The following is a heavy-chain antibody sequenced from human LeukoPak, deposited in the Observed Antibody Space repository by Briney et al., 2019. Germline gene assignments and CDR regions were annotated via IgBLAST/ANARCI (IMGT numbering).Heavy chain of an antibody. CDR3: ARGLYYYDSNRRTPHDY. CDR2: MNPNSGIT. CDR1: GYTFISYD. V-gene: IGHV1-8*01. D-gene: IGHD3-22*01. Sequence: ASVKVSCKASGYTFISYDINWVRQATGQGLEWMGWMNPNSGITGYAQKFQGRVSMTRNTSISTAYMELSSLKSEDTAVYYCARGLYYYDSNRRTPHDYWGQGTLVTVSS. J-gene: IGHJ4*02.